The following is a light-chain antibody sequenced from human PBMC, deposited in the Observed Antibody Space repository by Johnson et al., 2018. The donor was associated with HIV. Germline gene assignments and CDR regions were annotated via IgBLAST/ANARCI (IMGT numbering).Light chain of an antibody. CDR2: EDY. Sequence: SVLTQPPSVSAAPGPRVNISCSGHSSNIENYFVSWYQQLPGAAPRLLIYEDYKRPSGIPDRFSGSKSGASATLGITGLQTGDEADYYCGVWDASLSPHYVFGTGTTITVL. J-gene: IGLJ1*01. V-gene: IGLV1-51*02. CDR3: GVWDASLSPHYV. CDR1: SSNIENYF.